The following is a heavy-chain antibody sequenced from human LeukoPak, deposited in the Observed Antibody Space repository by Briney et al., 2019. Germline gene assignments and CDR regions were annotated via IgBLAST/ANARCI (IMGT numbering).Heavy chain of an antibody. CDR2: ISAYNGNT. CDR3: ARDGIVVVPAASSPRSYGMDV. D-gene: IGHD2-2*01. Sequence: GASVKVSRKASGYTFTSYGISWVRQAPGQGLEWMGWISAYNGNTNYAQKLQGRVTMTTDTSTSTAYMELRSLRSDDTAVYYCARDGIVVVPAASSPRSYGMDVWGQGTTVTVSS. CDR1: GYTFTSYG. V-gene: IGHV1-18*01. J-gene: IGHJ6*02.